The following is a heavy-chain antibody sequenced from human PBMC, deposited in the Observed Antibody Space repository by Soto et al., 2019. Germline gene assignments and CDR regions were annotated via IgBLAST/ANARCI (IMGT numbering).Heavy chain of an antibody. CDR2: ISDTGSSH. J-gene: IGHJ5*02. D-gene: IGHD6-19*01. Sequence: GGSLRLSCVGSGFTFSSYGMHWVRQAPGKGLECVAVISDTGSSHYYAASVEGRFTISRENSKNTLSLHMDRLRVEDTAVYYCVRPLRYSSGPSNWFDPWGQGTLVTVSS. V-gene: IGHV3-30*03. CDR1: GFTFSSYG. CDR3: VRPLRYSSGPSNWFDP.